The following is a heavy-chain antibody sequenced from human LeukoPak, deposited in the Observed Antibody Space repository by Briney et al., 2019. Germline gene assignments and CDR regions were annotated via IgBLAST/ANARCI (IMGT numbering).Heavy chain of an antibody. J-gene: IGHJ3*01. CDR1: GYTFTDYY. V-gene: IGHV1-2*02. CDR2: INHKRGVT. Sequence: ASVKVSCKASGYTFTDYYIHWMRQAPGQGLEWMGWINHKRGVTTYAQKFQGRVTMTRDTSITTAYMELTRLRSDDTTIYYCARERNYGDYGNAFDVWGQGTKVTVSS. CDR3: ARERNYGDYGNAFDV. D-gene: IGHD4-17*01.